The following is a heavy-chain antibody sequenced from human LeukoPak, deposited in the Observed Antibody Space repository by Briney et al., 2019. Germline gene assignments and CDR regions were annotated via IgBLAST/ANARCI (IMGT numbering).Heavy chain of an antibody. J-gene: IGHJ4*02. D-gene: IGHD6-13*01. CDR1: GFTFSSYA. CDR2: ISSNGGTT. CDR3: ARAYSSSWYYHFDY. Sequence: GGSLRLSCSASGFTFSSYAMHWVRQAPGKGLEYVSAISSNGGTTYYADSVKGRFTISRDNSKNTLYLQMNSLRAEDTAVYYCARAYSSSWYYHFDYWGQGTLVTVSS. V-gene: IGHV3-64*04.